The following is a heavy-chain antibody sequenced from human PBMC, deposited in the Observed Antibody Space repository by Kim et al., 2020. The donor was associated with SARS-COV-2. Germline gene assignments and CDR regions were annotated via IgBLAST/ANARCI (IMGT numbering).Heavy chain of an antibody. V-gene: IGHV3-74*01. CDR2: LDGNGNDI. CDR3: ARAGRGIQLDY. D-gene: IGHD3-16*01. J-gene: IGHJ4*02. Sequence: GGSLRLSCAASGFTFSNYWMHWVRQAPGKELVWVSRLDGNGNDITYADSVKGRFTISRDNAKNTLYLQMNSLRAEDTAVYYCARAGRGIQLDYWGQGTL. CDR1: GFTFSNYW.